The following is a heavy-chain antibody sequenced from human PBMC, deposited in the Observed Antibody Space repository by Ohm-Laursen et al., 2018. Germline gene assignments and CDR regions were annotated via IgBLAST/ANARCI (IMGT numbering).Heavy chain of an antibody. CDR2: ISWNNGYI. V-gene: IGHV3-9*01. CDR1: GFTFDNYA. J-gene: IGHJ4*02. D-gene: IGHD3-16*01. CDR3: AKVEGYAGAH. Sequence: SLRLSCTATGFTFDNYAMHWVRQAPGKGLEWVSGISWNNGYIGYADSVKGRFTISRDNAKNSLYLQMNSLRAEDTALYYCAKVEGYAGAHWGQGTLVTVSS.